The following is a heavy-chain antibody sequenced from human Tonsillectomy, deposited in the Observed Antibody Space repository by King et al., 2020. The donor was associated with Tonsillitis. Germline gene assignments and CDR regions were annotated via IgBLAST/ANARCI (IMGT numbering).Heavy chain of an antibody. D-gene: IGHD3-22*01. J-gene: IGHJ3*02. Sequence: VQLVQSGAEVKKPGASVKVSCKASGYTFTSYAISWVRQTPGQGREWMGWISAYNGNTNYAQKFQGRVTMTTDTSTGTAYMDLRSLRSDDTAVYYCARADDSSGYYNAFDIWGQGTMVTVSS. CDR1: GYTFTSYA. CDR3: ARADDSSGYYNAFDI. CDR2: ISAYNGNT. V-gene: IGHV1-18*04.